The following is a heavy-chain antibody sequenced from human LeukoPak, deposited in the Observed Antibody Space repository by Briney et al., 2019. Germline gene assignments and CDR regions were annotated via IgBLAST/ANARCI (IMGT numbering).Heavy chain of an antibody. Sequence: GGSLRLSCAASGFTFSNAWLSWVRQAPGKGLERVSRIKNKADGETTEYAAPMDGRFTISRDDSKNTLYLQMNSLKIEDTAVYYCTIPNGHWFDPWGQGTLVTVSS. CDR2: IKNKADGETT. CDR1: GFTFSNAW. V-gene: IGHV3-15*01. J-gene: IGHJ5*02. D-gene: IGHD2-8*01. CDR3: TIPNGHWFDP.